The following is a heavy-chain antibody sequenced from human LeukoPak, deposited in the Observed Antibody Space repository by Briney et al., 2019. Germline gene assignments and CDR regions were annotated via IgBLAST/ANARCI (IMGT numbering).Heavy chain of an antibody. CDR1: GFTFDDYA. Sequence: GGSLRLSCAASGFTFDDYAMHWVRQAPGKGLEWVSGISWNSGSIGYADSVKGRFTISRDNAKNSLYLQMNSLRAEDMALYYCAKSTGSWPSNDAFDIWGQGTMVTVSS. CDR2: ISWNSGSI. CDR3: AKSTGSWPSNDAFDI. V-gene: IGHV3-9*03. D-gene: IGHD6-13*01. J-gene: IGHJ3*02.